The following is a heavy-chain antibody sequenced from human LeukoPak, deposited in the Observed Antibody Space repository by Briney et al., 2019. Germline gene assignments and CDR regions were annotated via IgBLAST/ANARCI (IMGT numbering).Heavy chain of an antibody. Sequence: SETLSLTCAVSGYSISNGYHWGWIRQSPKKGLEWMGSIFHSRTPQYNPSLKRRVTISIDASNNHFPLRLDSVTAEDPVVYYCASLGGHQGGNFDFWGQGTLVTVSS. D-gene: IGHD3-16*01. CDR1: GYSISNGYH. V-gene: IGHV4-38-2*01. CDR2: IFHSRTP. J-gene: IGHJ4*02. CDR3: ASLGGHQGGNFDF.